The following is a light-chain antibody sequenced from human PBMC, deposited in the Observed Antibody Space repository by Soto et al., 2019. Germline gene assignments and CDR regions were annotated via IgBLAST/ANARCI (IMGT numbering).Light chain of an antibody. V-gene: IGKV4-1*01. CDR3: QQYYSTPLT. Sequence: DIVMTQSPDSLAVSLGERATINCKSSQSVLYSSNNKNYLAWYQQKPGQPPKLLISWASTRESGVPDRFSVSGSGTDFTLTISSLQAEDVAVYYCQQYYSTPLTFGGGTKVEIK. CDR1: QSVLYSSNNKNY. J-gene: IGKJ4*01. CDR2: WAS.